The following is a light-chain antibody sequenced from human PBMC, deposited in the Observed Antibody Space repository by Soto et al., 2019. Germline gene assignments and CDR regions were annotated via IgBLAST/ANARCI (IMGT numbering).Light chain of an antibody. J-gene: IGKJ1*01. CDR1: QSVSSSY. Sequence: EIVLTQSPGTLSLSPGERATLSCRASQSVSSSYLAWYQQKPGQAPRLLIYGASSRATGIPDRFSGSGSGTDFPLTISRLEPEYVAEYYYQQYSSSPQTFGQGTKVEIK. V-gene: IGKV3-20*01. CDR2: GAS. CDR3: QQYSSSPQT.